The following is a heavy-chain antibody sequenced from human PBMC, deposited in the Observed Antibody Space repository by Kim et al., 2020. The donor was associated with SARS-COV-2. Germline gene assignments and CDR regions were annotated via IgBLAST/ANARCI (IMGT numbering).Heavy chain of an antibody. J-gene: IGHJ6*03. CDR1: GYTFTSYD. D-gene: IGHD3-3*01. CDR3: ARGCRLSYDFWSGYYPNYYYYMDD. CDR2: MNANSGNT. V-gene: IGHV1-8*01. Sequence: ASVKVSCKASGYTFTSYDINWVRQATGQGLEWMGWMNANSGNTDYAQKFQGRVTMTRNTTISTAYMELSSLRSEDTAVYYCARGCRLSYDFWSGYYPNYYYYMDDWGQGTTVTVSS.